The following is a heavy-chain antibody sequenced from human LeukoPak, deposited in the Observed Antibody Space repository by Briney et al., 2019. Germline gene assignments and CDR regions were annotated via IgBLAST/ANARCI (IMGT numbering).Heavy chain of an antibody. J-gene: IGHJ4*02. CDR3: ARPGTLLRYFDWLSD. Sequence: GASLKVSCKASGYTFTSYAMHWARQAPGQRLEWMEWINAGNGNTKYSQKFQGRVTITRDTSASTAYMELSSLRSEDTAVYYCARPGTLLRYFDWLSDWGQGTLVTVSS. CDR1: GYTFTSYA. V-gene: IGHV1-3*01. D-gene: IGHD3-9*01. CDR2: INAGNGNT.